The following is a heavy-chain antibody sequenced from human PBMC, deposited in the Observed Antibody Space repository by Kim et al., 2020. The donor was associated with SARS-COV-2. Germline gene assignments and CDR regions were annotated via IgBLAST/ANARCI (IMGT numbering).Heavy chain of an antibody. J-gene: IGHJ6*02. V-gene: IGHV3-11*01. Sequence: VQGRFTISRDKAKNTVYLQMNSLRAEDTAVYYCARVLRYFDWLGPYGMDVWGQGTTVTVSS. D-gene: IGHD3-9*01. CDR3: ARVLRYFDWLGPYGMDV.